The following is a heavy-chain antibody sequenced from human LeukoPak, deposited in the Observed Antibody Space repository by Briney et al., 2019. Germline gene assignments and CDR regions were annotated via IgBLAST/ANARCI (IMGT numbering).Heavy chain of an antibody. CDR1: GFTFTNYG. D-gene: IGHD3-16*02. CDR2: IWYDGSIK. V-gene: IGHV3-33*01. Sequence: PGTSLRLSCAASGFTFTNYGMHWVRQAPGKGLEWVAVIWYDGSIKYHADSVRGRFTISRDNSKNTLYLQMNSLRAEDTAVYYCVGGFGGIVVWGQGTLVTVSS. CDR3: VGGFGGIVV. J-gene: IGHJ4*02.